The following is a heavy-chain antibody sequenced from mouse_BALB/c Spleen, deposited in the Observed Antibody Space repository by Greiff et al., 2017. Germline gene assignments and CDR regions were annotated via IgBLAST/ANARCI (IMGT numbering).Heavy chain of an antibody. J-gene: IGHJ4*01. D-gene: IGHD1-1*01. V-gene: IGHV5-17*02. CDR3: AIPSYYGSSYYAMDY. CDR2: ISSGSSTI. Sequence: DVMLVESGGGLVQPGGSRKLSCAASGFTFSSFGMHWVRQAPEKGLEWVAYISSGSSTIYYADTVKGRFTISRDNPKNTLFLQMTSLRSEDTAMYYCAIPSYYGSSYYAMDYWGQGTSVTVSS. CDR1: GFTFSSFG.